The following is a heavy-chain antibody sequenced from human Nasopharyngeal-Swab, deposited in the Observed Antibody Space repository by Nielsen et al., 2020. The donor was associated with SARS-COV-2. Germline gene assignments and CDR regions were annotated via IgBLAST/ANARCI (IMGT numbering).Heavy chain of an antibody. CDR2: ISFSSSYI. D-gene: IGHD3-22*01. Sequence: GESLKISCAASGFIFTSYSMNWVRQAPAKGLEGVSSISFSSSYIYYADSVKGRFTLSRDNAKKSLYLQMNSLRAEDSAVYYCARSKISPSSYYDSSGYYGSYGMDVWGQGTTVTVSS. V-gene: IGHV3-21*01. CDR3: ARSKISPSSYYDSSGYYGSYGMDV. J-gene: IGHJ6*02. CDR1: GFIFTSYS.